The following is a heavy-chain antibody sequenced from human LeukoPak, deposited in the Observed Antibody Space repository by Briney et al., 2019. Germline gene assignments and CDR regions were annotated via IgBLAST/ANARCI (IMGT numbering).Heavy chain of an antibody. D-gene: IGHD3-22*01. CDR3: ARDSRYYYDSSGYYPDY. J-gene: IGHJ4*02. CDR1: GFTFSSYA. V-gene: IGHV3-23*01. CDR2: ISGSGGST. Sequence: GGSLRLSCAASGFTFSSYAMSWVRQAPGKGLEWVSAISGSGGSTYYADSVKGRFTISRDNSKNTLYLQMNSLRAEDTAVYYCARDSRYYYDSSGYYPDYWGQGTLVTVSS.